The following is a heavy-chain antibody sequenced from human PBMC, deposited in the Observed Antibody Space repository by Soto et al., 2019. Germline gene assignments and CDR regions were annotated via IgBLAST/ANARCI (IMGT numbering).Heavy chain of an antibody. D-gene: IGHD6-6*01. CDR2: ISYDGSNK. CDR1: GFTFSSYG. V-gene: IGHV3-30*18. CDR3: AKDRVAARLQPVDY. Sequence: GGSLRLSCAASGFTFSSYGMHWVRQAPGKGLEWVAVISYDGSNKYYADSVKGRFTISRDNSKNTLYLQMNSLRAEDTAVYYCAKDRVAARLQPVDYWGQGTLVTVSS. J-gene: IGHJ4*02.